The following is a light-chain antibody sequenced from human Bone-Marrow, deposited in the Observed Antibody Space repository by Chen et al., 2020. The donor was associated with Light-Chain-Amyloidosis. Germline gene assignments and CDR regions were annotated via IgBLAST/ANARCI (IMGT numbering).Light chain of an antibody. CDR1: SSNIGAGYD. CDR2: GNN. J-gene: IGLJ2*01. Sequence: QSVLTQPPSVSGAPGQRVTISCTGSSSNIGAGYDVHWYQHLPGTAPRLLIYGNNNRPSGVPDRFSGSKSGTSASLAITGLQAEDEADYFCQSYDSSLSVVFGGGTKVTVV. V-gene: IGLV1-40*01. CDR3: QSYDSSLSVV.